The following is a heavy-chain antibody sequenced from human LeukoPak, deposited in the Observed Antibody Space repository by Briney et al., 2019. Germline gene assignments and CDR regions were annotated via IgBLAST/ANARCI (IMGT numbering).Heavy chain of an antibody. D-gene: IGHD3-10*01. CDR3: VRGPYGSSISNWFDP. CDR1: GGSITGYS. Sequence: TTSETLSLTCSVSGGSITGYSWSWIRQTPGKGLEWIGYIYYNGDTHYNPSLNSRLSMSVDTPNKQFSLNLRSVTAADTAVYYCVRGPYGSSISNWFDPWGQGLLVTVSS. CDR2: IYYNGDT. V-gene: IGHV4-59*01. J-gene: IGHJ5*02.